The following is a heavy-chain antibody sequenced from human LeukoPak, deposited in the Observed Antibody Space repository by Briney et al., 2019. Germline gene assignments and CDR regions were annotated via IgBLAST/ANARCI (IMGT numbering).Heavy chain of an antibody. V-gene: IGHV4-39*07. CDR2: IYYSGST. J-gene: IGHJ4*02. D-gene: IGHD3-16*01. CDR3: ASWGSLAYYFDY. Sequence: SETLSLTCTVSGGSISSSSYYWGWIRQPPGKGLEWIGSIYYSGSTNYNPSLKSRVTISVDTSKNQFSLKLSSVTAADTAVYYCASWGSLAYYFDYWGQGTLVTVSS. CDR1: GGSISSSSYY.